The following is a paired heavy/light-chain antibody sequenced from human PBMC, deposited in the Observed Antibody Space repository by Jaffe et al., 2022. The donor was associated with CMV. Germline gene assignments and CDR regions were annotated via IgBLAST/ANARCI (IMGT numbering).Light chain of an antibody. Sequence: EIVLTQSPATLSLSPGERATLSCRASQSVSSYLAWYQQKPGQAPRLLIYDASNRATGIPARFSGSGSGTDFTLTISSLEPEDFAVYYCQQRSNWPPRMDTFGQGTKLEIK. CDR1: QSVSSY. J-gene: IGKJ2*01. V-gene: IGKV3-11*01. CDR2: DAS. CDR3: QQRSNWPPRMDT.
Heavy chain of an antibody. CDR1: GYTLTELS. J-gene: IGHJ3*02. Sequence: QVQLVQSGAEVKKPGASVKVSCKVSGYTLTELSMHWVRQAPGKGLEWMGGFDPEDGETIYAQKFQGRVTMTEDTSTDTAYMELSSLRSEDTAVYYCATDSHWTGYCSGGSCPLGAFDIWGQGTMVTVSS. V-gene: IGHV1-24*01. D-gene: IGHD2-15*01. CDR2: FDPEDGET. CDR3: ATDSHWTGYCSGGSCPLGAFDI.